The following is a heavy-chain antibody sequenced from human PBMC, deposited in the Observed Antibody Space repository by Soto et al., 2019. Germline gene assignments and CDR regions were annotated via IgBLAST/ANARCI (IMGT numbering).Heavy chain of an antibody. J-gene: IGHJ5*02. CDR2: ISSSGGST. V-gene: IGHV3-23*01. CDR1: GFTFSSNA. Sequence: GGSLRLSCAASGFTFSSNAMSWVRQAPGKGLEWVSGISSSGGSTYYADSVKGRFTISRDNSKNMLYLQMNNLTAADTAVYYCARVRGGSGTRWFDPWGQGTLVTVSS. D-gene: IGHD3-10*01. CDR3: ARVRGGSGTRWFDP.